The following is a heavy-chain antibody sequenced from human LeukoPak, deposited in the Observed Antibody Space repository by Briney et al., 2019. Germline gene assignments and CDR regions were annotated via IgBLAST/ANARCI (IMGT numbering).Heavy chain of an antibody. D-gene: IGHD1-1*01. J-gene: IGHJ4*02. CDR2: IKYDESEK. CDR1: GFTFGDYA. V-gene: IGHV3-7*01. CDR3: ARITTNGYFEY. Sequence: GGSLRLSCTASGFTFGDYAMSWFRQAPGKGLEWVASIKYDESEKHHVDSVKGRSTVSRDNAKNSLYLQMNNLRAEDTAVYFCARITTNGYFEYWGQGTLVTVSS.